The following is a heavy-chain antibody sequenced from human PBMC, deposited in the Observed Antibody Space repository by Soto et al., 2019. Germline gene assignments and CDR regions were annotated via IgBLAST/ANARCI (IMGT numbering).Heavy chain of an antibody. CDR2: ASYDGSET. V-gene: IGHV3-30*03. J-gene: IGHJ4*02. Sequence: QVQLVESGGGVVQHGRSLRLACAASGFDFRSYGIHWVRQAPGRGLEWVAAASYDGSETYYADSAKGRFTVSKEISKNTVFLQMNALRHEDTALYFCVRDSGWPILNFDSWGQGTLVTVSS. CDR1: GFDFRSYG. CDR3: VRDSGWPILNFDS. D-gene: IGHD3-10*01.